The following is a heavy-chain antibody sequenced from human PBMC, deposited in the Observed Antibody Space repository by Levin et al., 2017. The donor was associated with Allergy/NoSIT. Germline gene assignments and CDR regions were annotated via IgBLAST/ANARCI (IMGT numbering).Heavy chain of an antibody. V-gene: IGHV3-33*01. Sequence: LSLTCAASGFTFSSYGMHWVRQAPGKGLEWVAVIWYDGSNKYYADSVKGRFTISRDNSKNTLYLQMNSLRAEDTAVYYCARDHVGYSSSWYGFYYFDYWGQGTLVTVSS. J-gene: IGHJ4*02. CDR1: GFTFSSYG. CDR2: IWYDGSNK. D-gene: IGHD6-13*01. CDR3: ARDHVGYSSSWYGFYYFDY.